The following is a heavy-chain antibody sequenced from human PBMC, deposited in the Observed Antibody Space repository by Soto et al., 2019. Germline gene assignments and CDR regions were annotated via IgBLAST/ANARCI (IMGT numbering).Heavy chain of an antibody. CDR2: ISSNGVGT. CDR1: GFTLSGYA. CDR3: ARRARPDYYYMDV. J-gene: IGHJ6*03. Sequence: VQLAESGGGLAQPGGSLRLSCGASGFTLSGYAMDWVRQAPGKGLEYVSGISSNGVGTYYANSVQGRFTISRDNSNNTVSLQLGSLRPEDMAVYYCARRARPDYYYMDVWGKGTTVTVSS. V-gene: IGHV3-64*01. D-gene: IGHD6-6*01.